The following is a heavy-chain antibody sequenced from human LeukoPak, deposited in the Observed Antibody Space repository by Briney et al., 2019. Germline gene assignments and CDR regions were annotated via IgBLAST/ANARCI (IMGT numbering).Heavy chain of an antibody. V-gene: IGHV4-61*08. J-gene: IGHJ6*03. CDR1: GGSISSSDYY. CDR3: ARAAGQDHTKMMVYYYYYMDV. D-gene: IGHD6-13*01. Sequence: PSETLSLNCTVSGGSISSSDYYWSWIRQPPGKGLEWIGYVYHTGSTKYNPSLKSRVTISVDTSKNQFSLKLSSVTAADTAVYYYARAAGQDHTKMMVYYYYYMDVWGKGSTVTVSS. CDR2: VYHTGST.